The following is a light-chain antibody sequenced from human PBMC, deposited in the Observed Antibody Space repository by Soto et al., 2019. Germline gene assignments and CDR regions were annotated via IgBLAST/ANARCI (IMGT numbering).Light chain of an antibody. Sequence: QSALTQPPSASGSPGQSVTISCTGTSSDVGGYNYVSWYQQHPGKAPKLMIYEVSKRPSGVPDRFSGSKSGNTASLTVSGLQPEDEAHYYCSSYAGSNKSVFGTGTKVTVI. CDR3: SSYAGSNKSV. J-gene: IGLJ1*01. CDR2: EVS. V-gene: IGLV2-8*01. CDR1: SSDVGGYNY.